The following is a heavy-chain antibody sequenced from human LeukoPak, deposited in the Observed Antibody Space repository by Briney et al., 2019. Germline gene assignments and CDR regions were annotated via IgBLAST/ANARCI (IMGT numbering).Heavy chain of an antibody. V-gene: IGHV4-59*12. CDR1: GGSFSSYY. CDR2: IYYSGST. CDR3: ARDQRSGPYYYMDV. Sequence: SETLSLTCAVYGGSFSSYYWSWIRQPPGKGLEWIGYIYYSGSTNYNPSLKSRVTISVDTSKNQFSLKLSSVTAADTAVYYCARDQRSGPYYYMDVWGKGTTVTISS. D-gene: IGHD1-1*01. J-gene: IGHJ6*03.